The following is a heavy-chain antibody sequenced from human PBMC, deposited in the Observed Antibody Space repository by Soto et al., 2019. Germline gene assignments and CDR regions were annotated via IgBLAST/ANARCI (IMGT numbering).Heavy chain of an antibody. Sequence: QVQVVQSGAEVKKPGALVKVSCKASGITYTTYAIHWVRQAPGQGLEWMGWINTGNGNTRYSQRFQGRVTLTTDTSARTAYMDLSSLTSEDTAVYYCARAISGYVTWGQGTLITVSS. J-gene: IGHJ5*02. CDR3: ARAISGYVT. CDR2: INTGNGNT. D-gene: IGHD5-12*01. V-gene: IGHV1-3*04. CDR1: GITYTTYA.